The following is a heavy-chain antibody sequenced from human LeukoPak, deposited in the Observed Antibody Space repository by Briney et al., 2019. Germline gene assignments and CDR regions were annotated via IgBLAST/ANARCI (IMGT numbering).Heavy chain of an antibody. D-gene: IGHD6-13*01. Sequence: SETLSLTCTVSGGSISSYYWSWIRQPAGKGLEWIWRIYPSGSTNYNPSLKSRVTMSVDTSKNQFSLKPSSVTAADTAVYYCARVAAAGTNYYYYMDVWGKGTTVTVSS. CDR3: ARVAAAGTNYYYYMDV. V-gene: IGHV4-4*07. CDR2: IYPSGST. J-gene: IGHJ6*03. CDR1: GGSISSYY.